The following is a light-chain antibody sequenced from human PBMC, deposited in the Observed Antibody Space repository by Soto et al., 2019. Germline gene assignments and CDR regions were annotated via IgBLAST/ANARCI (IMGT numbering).Light chain of an antibody. CDR1: QAVSSTY. V-gene: IGKV3-20*01. CDR3: QQYGSSPQT. CDR2: GAS. J-gene: IGKJ1*01. Sequence: EIMLTQSPGTLSLSPGERATLSCRASQAVSSTYLAWYQQKPGQAPRLLIFGASGRASGIPDRFSGSGSGTDFTLTISSLEPEDFAVYYCQQYGSSPQTFGQGTKVDI.